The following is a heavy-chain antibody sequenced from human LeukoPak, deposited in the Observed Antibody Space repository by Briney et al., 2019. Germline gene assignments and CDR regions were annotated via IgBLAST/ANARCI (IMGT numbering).Heavy chain of an antibody. V-gene: IGHV3-30*02. CDR1: GFTFSSYG. CDR3: AKDHYYGLYYYYMDV. D-gene: IGHD3-10*01. J-gene: IGHJ6*03. Sequence: PGGSLRLSCAASGFTFSSYGMHWVRQAPGKGLEWVAFIRYDGSNKYYADSVKGRFTISRDNSKNTLYLQMNSLRAEDTAVYYCAKDHYYGLYYYYMDVWGKGTTVTVSS. CDR2: IRYDGSNK.